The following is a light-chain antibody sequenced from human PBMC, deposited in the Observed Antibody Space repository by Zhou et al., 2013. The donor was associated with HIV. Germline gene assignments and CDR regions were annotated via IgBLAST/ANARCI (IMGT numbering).Light chain of an antibody. J-gene: IGLJ2*01. CDR3: QSYDSSLSALVV. CDR2: GYN. Sequence: QSVLTQPPSVSGAPGQRVTISCTGSSSNIGAGYDVHWYQQLPGSAPKLLIYGYNNRPSGVPDRFSGSKSGTSASLAITGLQAEDEADYYCQSYDSSLSALVVFGRRDQADRP. V-gene: IGLV1-40*01. CDR1: SSNIGAGYD.